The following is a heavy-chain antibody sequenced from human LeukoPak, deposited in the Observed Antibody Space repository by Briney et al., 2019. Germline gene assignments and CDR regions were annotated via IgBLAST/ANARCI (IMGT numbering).Heavy chain of an antibody. V-gene: IGHV3-9*01. J-gene: IGHJ5*02. CDR2: ISWNSGSI. CDR3: AKKFWFDP. Sequence: SLRLSCAASGFTFDDYAMHWVRQAPGKGLEWVSGISWNSGSIGYADSVKGRFTISRDNSKNTLYLQMNSLRAEDTAVYYCAKKFWFDPWGQGTLVTVSS. CDR1: GFTFDDYA.